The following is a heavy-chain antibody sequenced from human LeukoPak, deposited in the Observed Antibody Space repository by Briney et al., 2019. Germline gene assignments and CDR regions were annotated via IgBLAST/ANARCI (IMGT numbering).Heavy chain of an antibody. J-gene: IGHJ5*02. CDR1: GYTFTGYY. CDR2: INPNSGGT. D-gene: IGHD2-2*02. V-gene: IGHV1-2*02. CDR3: ARLVVPAAISAGYRVFVNWFDP. Sequence: ASVKVSCKASGYTFTGYYMHWVRQAPGQGLEWMGWINPNSGGTNYAQKFQGRVTMTRDTSISTAYMELSRLRSDDTAVYYCARLVVPAAISAGYRVFVNWFDPWGQGTLVTVSS.